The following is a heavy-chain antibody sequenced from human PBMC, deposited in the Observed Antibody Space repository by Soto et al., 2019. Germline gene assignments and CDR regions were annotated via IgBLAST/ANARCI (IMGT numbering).Heavy chain of an antibody. CDR2: INTYNGNT. V-gene: IGHV1-18*01. J-gene: IGHJ6*02. CDR3: AMVDVYVTPSPQDV. Sequence: ASVKVSCKASGYSFTRYGIAWARQAPGQGLEWLGWINTYNGNTNYAQNLQGRVTLTTDTSTSTAYMELTSLRSNDTAIYYCAMVDVYVTPSPQDVWGQGTTVTVSS. D-gene: IGHD3-16*01. CDR1: GYSFTRYG.